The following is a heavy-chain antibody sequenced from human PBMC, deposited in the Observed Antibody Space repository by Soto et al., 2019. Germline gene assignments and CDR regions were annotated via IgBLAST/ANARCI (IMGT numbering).Heavy chain of an antibody. CDR1: GGSISSGGYS. J-gene: IGHJ4*02. Sequence: PSETLSLTCAVSGGSISSGGYSWSWIRQPPGKGLEWIGYIYHSGSTYYNPSLKSRVTISVDTSKNQFSLKLNSVTAADTAVYYCASAAVYSSSSYFDDWGQGTLVTVSS. CDR3: ASAAVYSSSSYFDD. D-gene: IGHD6-13*01. V-gene: IGHV4-30-2*05. CDR2: IYHSGST.